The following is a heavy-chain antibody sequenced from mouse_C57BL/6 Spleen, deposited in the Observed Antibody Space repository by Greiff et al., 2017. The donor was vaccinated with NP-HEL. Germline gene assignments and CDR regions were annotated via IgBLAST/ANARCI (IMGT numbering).Heavy chain of an antibody. V-gene: IGHV1-62-2*01. CDR1: GYTFTEYT. CDR3: AGHEWSPYLTDWYFDV. CDR2: FYPGSGSI. J-gene: IGHJ1*03. Sequence: VQLQQSGAELVKPGASVKLSCKASGYTFTEYTIHWVKQRSGQGLEWIGWFYPGSGSIKYNEKFKDKATLTADKSSSTVYMEHSRLTSDDSAVYFCAGHEWSPYLTDWYFDVWGTGTTVTVSS. D-gene: IGHD4-1*01.